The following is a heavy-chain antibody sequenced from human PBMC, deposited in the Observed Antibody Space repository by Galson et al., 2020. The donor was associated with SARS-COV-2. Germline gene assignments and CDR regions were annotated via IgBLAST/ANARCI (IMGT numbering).Heavy chain of an antibody. CDR3: ATEGNYGSGNFNYYYMDV. Sequence: GGSLRLSCEASGFTFSDYYMYWIRQAPGKGLEWVAYISSSSSYTHYADSVEGRFTISRDNAKNSLYLEMNSLRVEDTAMYYCATEGNYGSGNFNYYYMDVWGKGTTVTVSS. V-gene: IGHV3-11*06. CDR2: ISSSSSYT. D-gene: IGHD3-10*01. J-gene: IGHJ6*03. CDR1: GFTFSDYY.